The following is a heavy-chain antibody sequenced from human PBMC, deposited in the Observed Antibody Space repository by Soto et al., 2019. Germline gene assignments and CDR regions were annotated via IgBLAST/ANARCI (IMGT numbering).Heavy chain of an antibody. J-gene: IGHJ4*02. CDR1: GGSISSGGYY. CDR3: ERTVKRGARQGSEWLLLSWLDY. CDR2: IYYSGST. V-gene: IGHV4-31*03. Sequence: SETLSLTCTVSGGSISSGGYYWSWIRQHPGKGLEWIGYIYYSGSTYYNPSLKSRVTISVDTSKNQLSMKLSSVTAADTAVYYCERTVKRGARQGSEWLLLSWLDYWGQGTLVTVS. D-gene: IGHD3-22*01.